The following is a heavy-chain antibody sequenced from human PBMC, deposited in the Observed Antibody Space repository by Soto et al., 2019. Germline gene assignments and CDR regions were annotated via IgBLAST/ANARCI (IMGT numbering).Heavy chain of an antibody. CDR2: IYYNGNT. V-gene: IGHV4-59*01. CDR1: GVSISNNY. J-gene: IGHJ4*02. D-gene: IGHD7-27*01. Sequence: QVQLQESGPGLVKPSETLSLTCTVSGVSISNNYWSWIRQPPGKGLEWIGYIYYNGNTNYNPSLKIRVTVSVDTSRSPISLKLTTVTAADTAVYYCTRANWYSEYWGQRTLVTVSS. CDR3: TRANWYSEY.